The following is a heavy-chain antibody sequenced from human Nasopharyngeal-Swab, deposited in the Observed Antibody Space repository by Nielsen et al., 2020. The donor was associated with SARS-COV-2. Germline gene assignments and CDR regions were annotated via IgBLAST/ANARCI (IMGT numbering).Heavy chain of an antibody. Sequence: WIRQPPGKGLEWVSYISSSSSTIYYADSVKGRFTISRDNAKNSLYLQMNSLRAEDTAVYYCARALHIYYYDSSGYFGDAFDIWGQGTMGTVS. V-gene: IGHV3-48*01. CDR2: ISSSSSTI. D-gene: IGHD3-22*01. CDR3: ARALHIYYYDSSGYFGDAFDI. J-gene: IGHJ3*02.